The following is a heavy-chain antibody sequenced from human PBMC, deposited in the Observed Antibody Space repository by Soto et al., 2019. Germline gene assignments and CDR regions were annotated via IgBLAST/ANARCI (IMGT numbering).Heavy chain of an antibody. D-gene: IGHD6-19*01. V-gene: IGHV3-23*01. CDR2: ISASGCDI. CDR3: AKGKTSGWYYFDY. Sequence: GGSLRLSCAASGFTFSNFAMSWVRQAPGRGLEWVSGISASGCDIHYADSVKDRFTVSRDNSKNTLYLQMNSLRAEDTAIYYCAKGKTSGWYYFDYWGQGALVTVS. J-gene: IGHJ4*02. CDR1: GFTFSNFA.